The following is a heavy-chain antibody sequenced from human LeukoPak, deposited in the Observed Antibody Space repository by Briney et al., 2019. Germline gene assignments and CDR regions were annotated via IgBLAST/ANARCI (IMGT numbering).Heavy chain of an antibody. Sequence: GGSLRLSCAASGFTFSSYAMSWVRQAPGKGLEWVSAISGSGGSTYYADSVKGRFTISRDNSKNTLYLQMNSLRAEDTAVYYCAKHIVVVTATTTRPDYWGQGTLVTVSS. D-gene: IGHD2-21*02. CDR2: ISGSGGST. V-gene: IGHV3-23*01. CDR3: AKHIVVVTATTTRPDY. J-gene: IGHJ4*02. CDR1: GFTFSSYA.